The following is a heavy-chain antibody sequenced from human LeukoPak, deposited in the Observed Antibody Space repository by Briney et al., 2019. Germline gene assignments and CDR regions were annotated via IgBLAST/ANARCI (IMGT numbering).Heavy chain of an antibody. CDR1: GFTFSSYA. CDR2: ISGSGGST. D-gene: IGHD2-2*02. J-gene: IGHJ4*02. CDR3: AKDSCLSTSCYSDY. V-gene: IGHV3-23*01. Sequence: GGSLRLSCAASGFTFSSYAMSWVRQAPGKGLEWVSAISGSGGSTYYADSVKGRFTISRDNSKNTLYLQMNSLRAEDTAVYYCAKDSCLSTSCYSDYWGQGTLVTVSS.